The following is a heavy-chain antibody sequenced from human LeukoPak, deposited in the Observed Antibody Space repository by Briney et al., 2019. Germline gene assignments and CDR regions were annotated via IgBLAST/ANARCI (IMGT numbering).Heavy chain of an antibody. Sequence: SETLSLTCTVSGGSISSGGYYWSWIRQPAGKGLEWIGRIYTSGSTNYNPSLKSRVTMSVDTSKNQFSLKLSSVTAADTAVYYCARGGYSYGYPFDYWGQGTLVTVSS. D-gene: IGHD5-18*01. V-gene: IGHV4-61*02. CDR3: ARGGYSYGYPFDY. CDR2: IYTSGST. CDR1: GGSISSGGYY. J-gene: IGHJ4*02.